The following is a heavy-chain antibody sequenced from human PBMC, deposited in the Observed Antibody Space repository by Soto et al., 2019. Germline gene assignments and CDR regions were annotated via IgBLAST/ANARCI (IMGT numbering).Heavy chain of an antibody. D-gene: IGHD6-13*01. J-gene: IGHJ5*02. CDR3: ARVYSSSWYLHWFDP. CDR1: GGSISSYY. V-gene: IGHV4-59*01. Sequence: PSETLSLTCTVSGGSISSYYWSWIRQPPGKGLEWIGYIYYSGSTNYNPSLKSRVTISVDTSKNQFSLKLSSVTAADTAVYYCARVYSSSWYLHWFDPWGQGTLVTVSS. CDR2: IYYSGST.